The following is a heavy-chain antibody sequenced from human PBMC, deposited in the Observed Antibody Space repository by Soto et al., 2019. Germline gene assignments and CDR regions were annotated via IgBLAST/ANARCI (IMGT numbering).Heavy chain of an antibody. D-gene: IGHD3-10*01. J-gene: IGHJ4*02. Sequence: ASVKVSCKASGYTFTSYGISWVRQAPGQGLEWMGWISAYNGNTNYAQKLQGRVTMTTDTSTSTAYMELRSLRSDDTAVYYCARDPDGITMVRGENPPKYWGQGTLVTVSS. CDR1: GYTFTSYG. CDR3: ARDPDGITMVRGENPPKY. CDR2: ISAYNGNT. V-gene: IGHV1-18*01.